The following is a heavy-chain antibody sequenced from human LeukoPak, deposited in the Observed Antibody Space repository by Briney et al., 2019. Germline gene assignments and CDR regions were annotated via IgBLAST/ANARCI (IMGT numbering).Heavy chain of an antibody. Sequence: ASVKVSCKASGYTFTSYGISWVRQAPGQGLEWMGTISGHNGDVNYAPKFQGRVTVTTDTSTTTAYMELRSLRFDDTAVYYCARYNSLLRGVTTSNYWGQGTLVTVSS. D-gene: IGHD3-10*01. CDR2: ISGHNGDV. V-gene: IGHV1-18*01. CDR3: ARYNSLLRGVTTSNY. CDR1: GYTFTSYG. J-gene: IGHJ4*02.